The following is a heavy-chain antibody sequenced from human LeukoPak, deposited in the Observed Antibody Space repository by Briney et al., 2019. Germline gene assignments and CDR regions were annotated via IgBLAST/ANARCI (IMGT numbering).Heavy chain of an antibody. CDR1: GFTVGTDF. J-gene: IGHJ4*02. CDR3: ANRGS. CDR2: THVVSGE. Sequence: GGSLRLSCAASGFTVGTDFMTWVRQAPGKGLVWVSMTHVVSGEFYADSVKGRFTLSSDDSKNTLYLHMNGLRTEDTAVYYCANRGSWGQGTLVTVSS. V-gene: IGHV3-66*02.